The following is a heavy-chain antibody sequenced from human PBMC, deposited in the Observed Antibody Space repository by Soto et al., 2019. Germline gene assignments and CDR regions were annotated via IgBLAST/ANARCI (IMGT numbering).Heavy chain of an antibody. D-gene: IGHD1-26*01. Sequence: QVQLVQSGAEVKKPGSSVKVSCKASGGTFSSYTISWVRQAPGQGLEWMGRIIPILGIANYAQKFQGRFTITADKTTSTADMELSSLRSEDTAVYYCAATPRYGSYYPFDYWGQGTLVTVSS. CDR2: IIPILGIA. CDR1: GGTFSSYT. V-gene: IGHV1-69*02. J-gene: IGHJ4*02. CDR3: AATPRYGSYYPFDY.